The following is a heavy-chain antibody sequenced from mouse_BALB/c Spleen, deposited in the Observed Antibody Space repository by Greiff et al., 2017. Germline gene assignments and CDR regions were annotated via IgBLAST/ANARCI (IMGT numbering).Heavy chain of an antibody. J-gene: IGHJ4*01. D-gene: IGHD2-4*01. V-gene: IGHV5-6-5*01. CDR1: GFTFSSYA. CDR3: ARGAITTGYAMDY. CDR2: ISSGGST. Sequence: EVKLVESGGGLVKPGGSLKLSCAASGFTFSSYAMSWVRQTPEERLEWVASISSGGSTYYPDSVKGRFTISRDNARNILYLQMSSLRSEDTAMYYCARGAITTGYAMDYWGQGTSVTVSS.